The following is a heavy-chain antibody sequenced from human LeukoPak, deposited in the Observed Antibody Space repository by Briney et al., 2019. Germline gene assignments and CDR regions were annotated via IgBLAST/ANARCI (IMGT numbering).Heavy chain of an antibody. D-gene: IGHD2-2*01. Sequence: SETLSLTCTVSGGSISRYYWSWIRQPAGKGLEWVGRIYTSGSTNYNPSLKSRVTMSVDTSRNQFSMKLSSVTAADTAVYYCARDGRVGSFDYWGQGILVTVSS. V-gene: IGHV4-4*07. J-gene: IGHJ4*02. CDR2: IYTSGST. CDR1: GGSISRYY. CDR3: ARDGRVGSFDY.